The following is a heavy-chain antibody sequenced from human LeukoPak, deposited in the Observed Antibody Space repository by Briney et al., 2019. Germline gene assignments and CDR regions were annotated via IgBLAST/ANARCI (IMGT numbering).Heavy chain of an antibody. V-gene: IGHV4-38-2*02. CDR3: ARDGMATIFGGYYFDY. Sequence: SETLSLTCTVSGYSISSGYYWGWIRQPPGKGLEWIGSIYHSGSTYYNPSLKSRVTISVDTSKNQFSLKLSSVTAADTAVYYCARDGMATIFGGYYFDYWGQGTLVTVSS. CDR2: IYHSGST. D-gene: IGHD5-12*01. CDR1: GYSISSGYY. J-gene: IGHJ4*02.